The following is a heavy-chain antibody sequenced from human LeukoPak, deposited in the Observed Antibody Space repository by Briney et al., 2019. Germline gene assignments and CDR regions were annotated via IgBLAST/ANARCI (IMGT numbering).Heavy chain of an antibody. J-gene: IGHJ4*02. V-gene: IGHV4-31*03. CDR1: GGSISSGGYY. CDR2: IYYSGST. CDR3: AREGGTYYDFWSGYYSVGYFDY. Sequence: SQTLSLTCTVSGGSISSGGYYWSWIRQHPGKGLEWIGYIYYSGSTYYNPSLKSRVTISVDTSKNQFSLKLSSVTAADTAVYYCAREGGTYYDFWSGYYSVGYFDYWGQGTLVTVSS. D-gene: IGHD3-3*01.